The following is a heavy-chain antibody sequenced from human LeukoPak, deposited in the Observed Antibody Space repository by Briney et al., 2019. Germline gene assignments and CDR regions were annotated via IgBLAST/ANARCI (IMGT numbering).Heavy chain of an antibody. J-gene: IGHJ4*02. Sequence: ASVKVSCKASGGTFSTLAFGWVRQAPGQGLEWVGGIIPIVGTTNTAQKFQGRVTITADESTTTVYMELSSPRSEDTATYYCASPVKYYDDWRNYPPFDYWGQGTQVTVSS. CDR3: ASPVKYYDDWRNYPPFDY. CDR1: GGTFSTLA. D-gene: IGHD3-22*01. CDR2: IIPIVGTT. V-gene: IGHV1-69*13.